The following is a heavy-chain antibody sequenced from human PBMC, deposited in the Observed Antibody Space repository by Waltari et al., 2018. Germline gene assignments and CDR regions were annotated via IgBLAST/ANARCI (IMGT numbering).Heavy chain of an antibody. J-gene: IGHJ4*02. Sequence: QLQLQESGPGLVKPSETLSLTCTVSGGSISSSSYYWGWIRQPPGKGLEWIGSIYYSGRTFYNPALKSRVTISVATSKNQFSLKLSSVTAADTAVYYCARVDYGDPGGDYWGQGTLVTVSS. V-gene: IGHV4-39*01. CDR2: IYYSGRT. CDR1: GGSISSSSYY. CDR3: ARVDYGDPGGDY. D-gene: IGHD4-17*01.